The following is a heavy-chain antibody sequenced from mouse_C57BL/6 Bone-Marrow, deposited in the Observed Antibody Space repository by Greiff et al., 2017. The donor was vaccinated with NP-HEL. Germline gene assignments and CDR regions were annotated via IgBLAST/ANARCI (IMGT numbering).Heavy chain of an antibody. D-gene: IGHD2-1*01. CDR3: ARGGTCGNYAWFAY. CDR2: IDPSDSYT. Sequence: QVQLQQPGAELVKPGASVKLSCKASGYTFTSYWMQWVKQRPGQGLEWIGEIDPSDSYTNYNQKFKGKATLTVDTSSSTAYMQLSSLTSEDSAAYYCARGGTCGNYAWFAYWGQGTLVTVSA. V-gene: IGHV1-50*01. CDR1: GYTFTSYW. J-gene: IGHJ3*01.